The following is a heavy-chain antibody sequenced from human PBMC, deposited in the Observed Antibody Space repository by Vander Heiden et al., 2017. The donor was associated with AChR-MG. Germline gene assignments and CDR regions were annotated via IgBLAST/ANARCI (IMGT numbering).Heavy chain of an antibody. CDR3: AKEGYYGSEETGIDY. V-gene: IGHV3-23*01. J-gene: IGHJ4*02. CDR1: GFTLSGYA. CDR2: ISGSGGST. Sequence: EVQLLESGGGLVQPGGSLRVSCAASGFTLSGYAMSWVRQAPGKGLEWVSAISGSGGSTYYADSGKGRFTISRDNSKNTLYLQMNSLRAEDTAVYYCAKEGYYGSEETGIDYWGQGTLVTVSS. D-gene: IGHD3-10*01.